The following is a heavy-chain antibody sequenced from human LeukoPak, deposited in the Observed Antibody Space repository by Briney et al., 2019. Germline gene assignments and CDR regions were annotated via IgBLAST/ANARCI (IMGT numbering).Heavy chain of an antibody. CDR1: GFTFDDYA. J-gene: IGHJ4*02. Sequence: PGRSLRLSCAASGFTFDDYAMHWVRQAPGKGLEWVSGISWNSGSIGYADSVKGRFTISRDNAKNSLYLQMNSLRAEDMALYYCAKDSAGYSYGYNYLDYWGQGTLVTVSS. D-gene: IGHD5-18*01. CDR3: AKDSAGYSYGYNYLDY. CDR2: ISWNSGSI. V-gene: IGHV3-9*03.